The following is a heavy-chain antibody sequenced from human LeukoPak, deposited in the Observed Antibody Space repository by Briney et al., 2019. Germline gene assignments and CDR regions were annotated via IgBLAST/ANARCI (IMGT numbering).Heavy chain of an antibody. J-gene: IGHJ5*02. D-gene: IGHD3-3*01. V-gene: IGHV4-39*07. CDR3: ARGGITIFGA. CDR2: IYYTGST. Sequence: PSETLSLTCTVSGGSINTSRYYWAWIRQLPGKGLEYIGSIYYTGSTYYKPSLKSRLTISVDTSKSQFSLKLSSVTAADTAVYYCARGGITIFGAWGQGTLVTVSS. CDR1: GGSINTSRYY.